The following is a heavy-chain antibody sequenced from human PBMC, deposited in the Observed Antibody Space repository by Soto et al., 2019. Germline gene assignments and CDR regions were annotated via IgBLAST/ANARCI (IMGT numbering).Heavy chain of an antibody. V-gene: IGHV3-74*01. J-gene: IGHJ4*02. CDR3: ARGPSGWFGFDY. D-gene: IGHD6-19*01. CDR2: LNSDGTSA. Sequence: GGSLRLSCAGSGFTFSSNWMHWVRQDPGKGLVWVSRLNSDGTSASCADSVKGRFTISRDNAKNTLFLQMNSLTAEDTALYYCARGPSGWFGFDYWGQGTLVTVSS. CDR1: GFTFSSNW.